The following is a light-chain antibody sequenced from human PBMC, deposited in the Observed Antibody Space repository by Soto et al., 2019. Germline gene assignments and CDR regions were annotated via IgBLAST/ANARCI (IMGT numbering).Light chain of an antibody. J-gene: IGKJ1*01. CDR2: KAS. CDR3: QQYKSLRT. CDR1: QSISSW. Sequence: DIQMTQSPSTLSASVGDRVTITCRASQSISSWLAWYQQKPGKAPKLLIYKASSLESGAPSRFSGSGSGTEFTITISSLQPDDFATYYCQQYKSLRTFGQGTKVEIK. V-gene: IGKV1-5*03.